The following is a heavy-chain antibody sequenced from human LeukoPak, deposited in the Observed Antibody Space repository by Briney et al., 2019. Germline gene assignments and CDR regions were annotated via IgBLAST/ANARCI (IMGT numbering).Heavy chain of an antibody. J-gene: IGHJ4*02. CDR1: GYSFPIYW. Sequence: GESLKISCQVSGYSFPIYWIAWVRQMPGKGLEWMGIIYPGDSDTRYSPSFQGQVTISADKSISTAYLQWSSLKASDTAMYYCARGERFDYWGQGTLVTVSS. CDR2: IYPGDSDT. CDR3: ARGERFDY. V-gene: IGHV5-51*01. D-gene: IGHD1-1*01.